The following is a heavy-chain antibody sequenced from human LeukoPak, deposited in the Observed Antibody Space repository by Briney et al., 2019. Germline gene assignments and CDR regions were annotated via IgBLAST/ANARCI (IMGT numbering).Heavy chain of an antibody. CDR3: ARNRLRATATYMDV. CDR1: GFTFSSYG. J-gene: IGHJ6*04. V-gene: IGHV3-30*03. D-gene: IGHD2-15*01. CDR2: ISADGKTK. Sequence: PGRSLRLSCAASGFTFSSYGIHWVRQAPGKGLEWVAVISADGKTKYYADSVKGRFTISRDNSQNTLDLQMNSLRAEDTAVYYCARNRLRATATYMDVWGKGTTVTVSS.